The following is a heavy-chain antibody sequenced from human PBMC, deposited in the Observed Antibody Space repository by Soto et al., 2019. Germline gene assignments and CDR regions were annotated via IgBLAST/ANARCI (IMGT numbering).Heavy chain of an antibody. D-gene: IGHD3-22*01. Sequence: SVKVSCKASGGTFSSYAISWVRQAPGQGLEWMGGIIPIFGTANYAQKFQGRVTITADESTSTAYMELSSLRSEDTAVYYCAAGILDNYYDSSGYSQPFDYWGQGTLVTVSS. CDR3: AAGILDNYYDSSGYSQPFDY. CDR2: IIPIFGTA. CDR1: GGTFSSYA. V-gene: IGHV1-69*13. J-gene: IGHJ4*02.